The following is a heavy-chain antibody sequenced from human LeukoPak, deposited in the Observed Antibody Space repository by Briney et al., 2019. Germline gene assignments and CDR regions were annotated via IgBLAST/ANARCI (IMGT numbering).Heavy chain of an antibody. CDR3: AKDSSSNWYDY. V-gene: IGHV3-23*01. CDR2: ITTSGTST. CDR1: GFIFNNYA. Sequence: QTGGSRRLSCAASGFIFNNYAMSWVRQAPGKGLEWVSDITTSGTSTYYADSVKGRFTISRDNSKNTLYLQLNSLRAEDTAVYYCAKDSSSNWYDYWGQGTLVTVSS. J-gene: IGHJ5*01. D-gene: IGHD6-13*01.